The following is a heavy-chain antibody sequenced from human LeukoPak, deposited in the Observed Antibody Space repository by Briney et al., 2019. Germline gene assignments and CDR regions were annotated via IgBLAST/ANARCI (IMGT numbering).Heavy chain of an antibody. CDR1: GGTFTSYA. D-gene: IGHD6-13*01. J-gene: IGHJ6*02. Sequence: SVKVSCKASGGTFTSYAISWVRQAPGQGLEWMGRIIPILGIANYAQKFQGRVTITADKSTSTAYMELSSLRSEDTAVYYCAVGGYSSSWYSPYYYYGMDVWGQGTTVTVSS. V-gene: IGHV1-69*04. CDR3: AVGGYSSSWYSPYYYYGMDV. CDR2: IIPILGIA.